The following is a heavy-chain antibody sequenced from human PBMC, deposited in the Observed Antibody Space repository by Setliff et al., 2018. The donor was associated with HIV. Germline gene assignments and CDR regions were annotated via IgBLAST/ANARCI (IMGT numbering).Heavy chain of an antibody. Sequence: QASGGTFSSYAISWVRQAPGQGLEWMGGIIPIYGTANYAQKFQGRVTITTDESTSTAYMDLSSPRSEDTAVYYCARDSGVSSGWKNWFDSWGQGTLVTVS. CDR3: ARDSGVSSGWKNWFDS. D-gene: IGHD6-19*01. CDR2: IIPIYGTA. V-gene: IGHV1-69*05. J-gene: IGHJ5*01. CDR1: GGTFSSYA.